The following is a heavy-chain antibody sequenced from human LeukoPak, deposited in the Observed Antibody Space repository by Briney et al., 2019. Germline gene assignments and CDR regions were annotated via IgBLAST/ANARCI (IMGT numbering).Heavy chain of an antibody. V-gene: IGHV4-59*01. CDR2: IYYSGST. Sequence: SETLSLTCTVSGGSISSYYWSWIRQPPGKGLEWIGYIYYSGSTNYNPSLKSRVTISVDTSRNQFSLKLSSVTAADTAVYYCAGRNVVVPATVFDPWARGPWSPSPQ. D-gene: IGHD2-2*01. J-gene: IGHJ5*02. CDR1: GGSISSYY. CDR3: AGRNVVVPATVFDP.